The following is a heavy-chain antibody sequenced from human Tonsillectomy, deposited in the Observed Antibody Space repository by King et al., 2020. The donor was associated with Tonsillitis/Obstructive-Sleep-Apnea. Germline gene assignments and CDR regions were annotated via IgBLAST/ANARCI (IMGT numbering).Heavy chain of an antibody. D-gene: IGHD3-9*01. CDR1: GGSISSSSYY. J-gene: IGHJ6*03. CDR2: IYYSGST. CDR3: ARGGYYDILTGSGYMDV. Sequence: QLQESGPGLVKPSETLSLTCTVSGGSISSSSYYWGWIRQPPGKGLEWIGSIYYSGSTYYNPSLKSRVTISVDTSKNQFSLKLSSVTAADTAVYYCARGGYYDILTGSGYMDVWGKGTTVTVSS. V-gene: IGHV4-39*01.